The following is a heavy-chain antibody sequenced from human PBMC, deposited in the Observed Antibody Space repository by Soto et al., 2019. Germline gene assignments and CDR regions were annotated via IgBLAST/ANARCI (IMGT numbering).Heavy chain of an antibody. CDR3: ARSHTGVRFYYGMDV. CDR1: GGTFSSYA. Sequence: QVQLVQSGAEVKKPGSSVKVSCKASGGTFSSYAISWVRQAPGQGLEWMGGIIPIFGTANYAQKFQGRVTITAAESTSQAYMELSSLRAEDTAVYYCARSHTGVRFYYGMDVWGQGTTVTVSS. J-gene: IGHJ6*02. CDR2: IIPIFGTA. V-gene: IGHV1-69*12. D-gene: IGHD3-10*01.